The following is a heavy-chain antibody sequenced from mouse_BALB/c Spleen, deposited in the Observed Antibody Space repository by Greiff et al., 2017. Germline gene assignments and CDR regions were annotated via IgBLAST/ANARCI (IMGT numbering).Heavy chain of an antibody. D-gene: IGHD1-1*01. CDR1: GYSITSGYY. V-gene: IGHV3-6*02. Sequence: ESGPGLVKPSQSLSLTCSVTGYSITSGYYWNWIRQFPGNKLEWMGYISYDGSNNYNPSLKNRISITRDTSKNQFFLKLNSVTTEDTATYYCARVDYYYEGDYWGQGTSVTVSS. CDR3: ARVDYYYEGDY. J-gene: IGHJ4*01. CDR2: ISYDGSN.